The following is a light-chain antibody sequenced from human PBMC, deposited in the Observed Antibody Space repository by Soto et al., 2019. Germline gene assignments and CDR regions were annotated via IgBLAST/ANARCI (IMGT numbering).Light chain of an antibody. CDR3: GTWDSSLSANSV. CDR1: SSNIGNNY. V-gene: IGLV1-51*01. CDR2: DNN. J-gene: IGLJ1*01. Sequence: QSVLTQPPSVSAAPGQKVTISCSGSSSNIGNNYVSWYQQLPGTAPKLLIYDNNKRPSGIPDRFSGSKSGTSATLGITGLQTGDEADYYCGTWDSSLSANSVFGTRTKVTVL.